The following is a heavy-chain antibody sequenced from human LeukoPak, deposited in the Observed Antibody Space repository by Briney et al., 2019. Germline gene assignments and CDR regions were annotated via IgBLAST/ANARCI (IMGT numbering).Heavy chain of an antibody. D-gene: IGHD6-13*01. V-gene: IGHV3-48*03. CDR3: ARDLIGIAAIESDY. J-gene: IGHJ4*02. CDR2: ISSSGSTI. CDR1: GFTFSSYE. Sequence: PGGSLRLSCAASGFTFSSYEMNWVRQAPGKGLEWVSYISSSGSTIYYADSVKGRFTISRDNARNSLHLQMNSLRAEDTAVYYCARDLIGIAAIESDYWGQGTLVTVSS.